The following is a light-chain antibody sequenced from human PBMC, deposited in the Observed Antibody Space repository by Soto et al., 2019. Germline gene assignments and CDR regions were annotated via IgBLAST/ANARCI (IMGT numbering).Light chain of an antibody. CDR2: AVS. CDR3: QQSHSLPLP. V-gene: IGKV1-39*01. J-gene: IGKJ4*01. CDR1: QRIDSY. Sequence: IQMPQSQYSLSASVGARVTITCRTSQRIDSYLNWYQHKPGQAPKLLIYAVSSLQSGVPSRFSGSGSGTDFILTIDIFLAEDFATYYCQQSHSLPLPFGGGTKVDIK.